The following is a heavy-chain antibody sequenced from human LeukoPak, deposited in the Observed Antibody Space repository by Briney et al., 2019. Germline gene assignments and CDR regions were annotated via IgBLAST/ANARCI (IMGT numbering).Heavy chain of an antibody. V-gene: IGHV4-59*01. J-gene: IGHJ5*02. Sequence: SETLSLSCTVSGGSIITYYWSWIRQPAGKGLEWTAFIHSSGTTNYNPSLKSRVSISVDTSNNQFSLNVNSVTAADTAVYYCGRGGASSKWFDPWGQGTLVTVSS. CDR3: GRGGASSKWFDP. CDR1: GGSIITYY. CDR2: IHSSGTT. D-gene: IGHD6-13*01.